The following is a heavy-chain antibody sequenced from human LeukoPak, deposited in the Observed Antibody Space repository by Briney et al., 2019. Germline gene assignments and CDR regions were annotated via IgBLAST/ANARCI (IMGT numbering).Heavy chain of an antibody. CDR1: GGSFSGYY. D-gene: IGHD3-3*01. CDR2: INHSGST. CDR3: ARTTIFGVVIISPFDY. Sequence: SETLSLTCAVYGGSFSGYYWSWIRQPPGKGLEWIGEINHSGSTNYNPSLKSRVTISVDTSKNQFSLKLSSVTAADTAVYYCARTTIFGVVIISPFDYWGQGTLVTVSS. V-gene: IGHV4-34*01. J-gene: IGHJ4*02.